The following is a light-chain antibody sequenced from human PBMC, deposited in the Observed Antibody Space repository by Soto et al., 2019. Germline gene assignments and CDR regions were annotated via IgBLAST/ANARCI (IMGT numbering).Light chain of an antibody. J-gene: IGKJ1*01. V-gene: IGKV1-5*01. CDR1: QSISSW. Sequence: DIQMTQSPSTLSASVGDRVTITCRASQSISSWLAWYQQKPGKAPTLLFYDASSLESGGPSRFSGSGSGTEFTLTISSLQPDDFATYYCQQYNSYWTFGQGTKVEIK. CDR2: DAS. CDR3: QQYNSYWT.